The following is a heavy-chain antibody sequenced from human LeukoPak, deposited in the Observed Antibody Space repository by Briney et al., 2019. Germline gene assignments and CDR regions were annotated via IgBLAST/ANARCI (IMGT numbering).Heavy chain of an antibody. D-gene: IGHD4-17*01. CDR3: AGDGNGDLPLDY. CDR1: GFTVSSYY. J-gene: IGHJ4*02. CDR2: IYTGGST. V-gene: IGHV3-66*01. Sequence: GGSLRLSCAASGFTVSSYYMSWVRQAPGKGLEWVSVIYTGGSTYYADSVKGRFTISRDNSKNTLYLQMNSLRAEDTAVYYCAGDGNGDLPLDYWGQGTLVTVSS.